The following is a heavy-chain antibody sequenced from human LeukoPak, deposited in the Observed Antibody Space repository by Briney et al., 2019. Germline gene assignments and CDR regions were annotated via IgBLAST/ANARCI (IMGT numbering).Heavy chain of an antibody. V-gene: IGHV4-4*09. D-gene: IGHD7-27*01. CDR1: GGSISSYY. J-gene: IGHJ6*04. CDR3: AKQGETGMDV. CDR2: IYTSGST. Sequence: SETLSLTCTVSGGSISSYYWSWIRQPPGKGLEWIGYIYTSGSTNYNPSLKSRVTTSVDTSKNQFSLKLSSVTAADTAVYYCAKQGETGMDVWGKGTTVTVSS.